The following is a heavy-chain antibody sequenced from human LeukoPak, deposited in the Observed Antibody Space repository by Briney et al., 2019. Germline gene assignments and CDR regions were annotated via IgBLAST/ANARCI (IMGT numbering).Heavy chain of an antibody. CDR3: ARSRLGAFDI. D-gene: IGHD6-19*01. CDR2: VYYSGNT. J-gene: IGHJ3*02. CDR1: GESISSGRHY. Sequence: PSETLSLTCSVSGESISSGRHYWGWLRQTPGKGLEWIGGVYYSGNTFHNPSLKSRVTTSVDTSKNQVSLRVDFVTAADTAVYYCARSRLGAFDIWGQGTMVTVSS. V-gene: IGHV4-39*01.